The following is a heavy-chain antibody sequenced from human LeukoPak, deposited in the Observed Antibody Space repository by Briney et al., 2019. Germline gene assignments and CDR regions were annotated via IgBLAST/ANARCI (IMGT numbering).Heavy chain of an antibody. CDR1: GGSINSSSYY. J-gene: IGHJ4*02. D-gene: IGHD2-2*01. CDR3: ARQLGYCSSTSCYADKVDY. Sequence: SETLSLTCTVSGGSINSSSYYWGWIRQPPGKGLEWIGSIYYSGSTYYHPSLKSRVTISVDTSKNQFSLKLSSVTAADTAVYYCARQLGYCSSTSCYADKVDYWGQGTLVTVSS. V-gene: IGHV4-39*01. CDR2: IYYSGST.